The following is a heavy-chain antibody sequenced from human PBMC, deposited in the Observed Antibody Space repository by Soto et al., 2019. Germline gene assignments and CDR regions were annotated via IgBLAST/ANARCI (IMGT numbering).Heavy chain of an antibody. J-gene: IGHJ4*02. Sequence: QVQLLESGGGVVQPGRSLRLSCAASGFTFNTYGMHWVRQAPGKGLEWVAIIWNDGNNKYYADSVKGRFTISRDNSKNTLYLQMDSLRDEDSAVYYCARDGPHPSGIPLDYWGQGTLITVSS. CDR3: ARDGPHPSGIPLDY. D-gene: IGHD2-15*01. CDR1: GFTFNTYG. V-gene: IGHV3-33*01. CDR2: IWNDGNNK.